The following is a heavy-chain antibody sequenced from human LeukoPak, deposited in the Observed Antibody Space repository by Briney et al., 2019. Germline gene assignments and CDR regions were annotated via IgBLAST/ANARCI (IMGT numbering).Heavy chain of an antibody. D-gene: IGHD2-15*01. V-gene: IGHV3-23*01. CDR3: AKAERYCSGGSCYPSFDS. CDR2: ISGSGGST. CDR1: GFTFSSYA. Sequence: AGGSLRLSCAAPGFTFSSYALSWVRQAPGMGLEWVSGISGSGGSTYYADSVKGRFTISRDNSKNTLYLQMNSLRAEDTAVYYCAKAERYCSGGSCYPSFDSWGQGTLVTVSS. J-gene: IGHJ4*02.